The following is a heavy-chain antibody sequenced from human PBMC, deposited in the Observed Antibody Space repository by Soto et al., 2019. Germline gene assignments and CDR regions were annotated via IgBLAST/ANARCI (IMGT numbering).Heavy chain of an antibody. CDR3: AREGGGLRYFDWLTHYYYYGMDV. Sequence: SVKVSCKASGGTFSSYPISWVRQAPGQGLEWMGGIIPIFGTANYAQKFQGRVTITADESTSTAYMELSSLRSEDTAVYYCAREGGGLRYFDWLTHYYYYGMDVWGQGTTVTVSS. J-gene: IGHJ6*02. D-gene: IGHD3-9*01. CDR1: GGTFSSYP. CDR2: IIPIFGTA. V-gene: IGHV1-69*13.